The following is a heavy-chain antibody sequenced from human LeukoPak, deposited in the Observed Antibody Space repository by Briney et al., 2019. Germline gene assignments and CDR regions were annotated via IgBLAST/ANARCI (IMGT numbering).Heavy chain of an antibody. CDR3: ARDSRSGYEFTDAFDI. V-gene: IGHV3-21*01. CDR1: GFTFSSYS. J-gene: IGHJ3*02. D-gene: IGHD5-12*01. Sequence: PGGSLRLSCAASGFTFSSYSMNWVRQAPGKGLEWVSSISSSSSYIYYADSVKGRFTISRDNAKNSLYLQMNSLRAEDTAVYYCARDSRSGYEFTDAFDIWGQGTMVTVSS. CDR2: ISSSSSYI.